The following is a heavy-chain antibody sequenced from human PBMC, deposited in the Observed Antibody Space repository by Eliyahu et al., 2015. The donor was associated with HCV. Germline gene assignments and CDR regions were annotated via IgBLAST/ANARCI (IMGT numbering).Heavy chain of an antibody. CDR2: FYYSGNR. CDR3: ARSQYGSGGYFGY. D-gene: IGHD3-10*01. J-gene: IGHJ4*02. CDR1: GGSIPSSNSY. V-gene: IGHV4-39*01. Sequence: QLQLQESGPGLVRPSETLSLTCTVSGGSIPSSNSYWGWIRQPPGKGLEWIGYFYYSGNRDYNPSLESRVTISVDTSKSQFSLKLASVTAADTAVYYCARSQYGSGGYFGYWGQGILVTVSS.